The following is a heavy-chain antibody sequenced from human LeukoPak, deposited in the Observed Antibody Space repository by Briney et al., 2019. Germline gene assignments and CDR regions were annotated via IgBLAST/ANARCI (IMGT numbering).Heavy chain of an antibody. CDR1: GFTFSDYY. J-gene: IGHJ5*02. CDR3: ARLLPPIVATSHWFDP. Sequence: KPGGSLRLSCAASGFTFSDYYMSWIRQAPGKGLEWVSYISSSSSYTNYADSVKGRFTISRDNAKNLLYLQMNSLRAEDTAVYYCARLLPPIVATSHWFDPWGQGTLVTVSS. V-gene: IGHV3-11*06. CDR2: ISSSSSYT. D-gene: IGHD5-12*01.